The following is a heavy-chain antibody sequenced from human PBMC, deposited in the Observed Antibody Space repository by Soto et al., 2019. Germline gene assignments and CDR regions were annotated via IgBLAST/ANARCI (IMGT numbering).Heavy chain of an antibody. J-gene: IGHJ4*02. V-gene: IGHV3-30-3*01. CDR1: GFTFSSYA. D-gene: IGHD3-3*01. CDR2: ISYDGSNK. CDR3: ARDGPNYDFWSGYFDY. Sequence: QVQLVESGGGVVQPGRSLRLSCAASGFTFSSYAMHWVRQAPGKGLEWVAVISYDGSNKYYADSVKGRFTISRDNSKNTLYLQMYSLRAEDTAVYYCARDGPNYDFWSGYFDYWGQGTLVTVSS.